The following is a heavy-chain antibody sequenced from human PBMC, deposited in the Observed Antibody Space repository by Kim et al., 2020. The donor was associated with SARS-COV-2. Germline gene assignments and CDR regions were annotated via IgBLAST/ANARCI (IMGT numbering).Heavy chain of an antibody. J-gene: IGHJ4*02. V-gene: IGHV3-33*01. D-gene: IGHD6-13*01. CDR3: ARDQQGIAAAGIVY. Sequence: ADSVKGRFTISRDNSKNTLYRQMNSLRAEDTAVYYCARDQQGIAAAGIVYWGQGTLVTVSS.